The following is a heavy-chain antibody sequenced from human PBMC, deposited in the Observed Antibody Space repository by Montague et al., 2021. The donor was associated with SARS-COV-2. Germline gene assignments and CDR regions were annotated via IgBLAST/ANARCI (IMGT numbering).Heavy chain of an antibody. CDR2: FHYIGNS. CDR1: GASISRSDYY. J-gene: IGHJ4*02. D-gene: IGHD2-21*02. CDR3: ARLLPDGTVVATDIPFDS. Sequence: SETLSLTCTVSGASISRSDYYWAWIRQPPGKELELISSFHYIGNSYYTPSIQIRVTISVDTSQNQFSLKLRSVIAADTAVDYCARLLPDGTVVATDIPFDSWGQGTLVTVSS. V-gene: IGHV4-39*01.